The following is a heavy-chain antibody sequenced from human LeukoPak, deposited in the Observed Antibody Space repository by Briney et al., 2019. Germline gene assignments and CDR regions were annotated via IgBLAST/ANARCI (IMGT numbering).Heavy chain of an antibody. CDR1: GFTFSTYW. J-gene: IGHJ4*02. CDR2: IKLDGSEK. V-gene: IGHV3-7*01. D-gene: IGHD2-2*01. CDR3: ARGALPTSY. Sequence: GGSLTLSCAASGFTFSTYWMTWVRQAPGKGLEWVANIKLDGSEKYYVDSVKGRFTISRDNARNSLFLQMNTLRAEDTAVYYCARGALPTSYWGQGTLVTVSS.